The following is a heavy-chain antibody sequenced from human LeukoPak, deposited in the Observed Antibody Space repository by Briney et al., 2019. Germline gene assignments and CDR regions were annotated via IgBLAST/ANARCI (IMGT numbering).Heavy chain of an antibody. CDR1: GYSFPNYW. CDR2: IYPDDFDA. CDR3: VRPDY. J-gene: IGHJ4*02. Sequence: GESLKISCKGSGYSFPNYWIGWVRQMPGKGLEWMAIIYPDDFDARYSPSFRGQVTISADKSISTVYLYWSSLKASDTAMYYCVRPDYWGQGTLVTVSS. V-gene: IGHV5-51*01.